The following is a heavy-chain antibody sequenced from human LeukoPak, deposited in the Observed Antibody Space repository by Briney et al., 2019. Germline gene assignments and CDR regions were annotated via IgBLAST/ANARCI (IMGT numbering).Heavy chain of an antibody. CDR2: IYTSGST. Sequence: PSVTLSLTCAVYGGSFSGYYWSWIRQPAGKGLEWIGRIYTSGSTNYNPSLKSRVTMSIDTSKNQFSLKLTSVTAADTAVYYCASGRTVNGEGYWGQGTLVTVSS. CDR3: ASGRTVNGEGY. J-gene: IGHJ4*02. CDR1: GGSFSGYY. D-gene: IGHD4-17*01. V-gene: IGHV4-59*10.